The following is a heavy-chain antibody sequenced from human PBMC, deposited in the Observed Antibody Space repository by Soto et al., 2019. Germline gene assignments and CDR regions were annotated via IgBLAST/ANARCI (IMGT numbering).Heavy chain of an antibody. J-gene: IGHJ5*02. CDR2: IIPIFGTA. CDR1: GGPFISYA. CDR3: APGRGSSWLNWFDP. Sequence: GXSVKVSCNASGGPFISYAIIWVRQAPGQGLEWMGGIIPIFGTANYAQKFQGRVTITADESTSTAYMELSSLRSEDTAVYYCAPGRGSSWLNWFDPWGQGTLVTVSS. V-gene: IGHV1-69*01. D-gene: IGHD6-13*01.